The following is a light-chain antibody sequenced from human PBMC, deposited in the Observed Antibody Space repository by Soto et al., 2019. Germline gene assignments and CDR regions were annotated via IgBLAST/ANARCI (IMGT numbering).Light chain of an antibody. CDR2: GSS. CDR1: QSVSNNY. Sequence: EVVLTQSPGTLSLSPGERATLSCRASQSVSNNYFAWYQQEPGQAPRLLIFGSSDRATGIPDRFSGSGSGTDFTLTISRLEPEDFAVYYCQQYGSSPPYTFGQGTKLEIK. J-gene: IGKJ2*01. V-gene: IGKV3-20*01. CDR3: QQYGSSPPYT.